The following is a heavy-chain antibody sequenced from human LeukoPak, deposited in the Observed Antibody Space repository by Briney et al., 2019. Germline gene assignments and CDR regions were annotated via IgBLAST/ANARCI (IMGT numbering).Heavy chain of an antibody. V-gene: IGHV4-59*01. D-gene: IGHD4-17*01. Sequence: SETLSLTCTVSGGSINGYYWTWIRQPPGKGLEWIGYISDSGSTNYSPSLKSRVTMSVDSSNTEFSLRLNSVTAADTAVYYCARVFRGAVTSNWFDPWGHGTLVTVSS. CDR1: GGSINGYY. CDR2: ISDSGST. CDR3: ARVFRGAVTSNWFDP. J-gene: IGHJ5*02.